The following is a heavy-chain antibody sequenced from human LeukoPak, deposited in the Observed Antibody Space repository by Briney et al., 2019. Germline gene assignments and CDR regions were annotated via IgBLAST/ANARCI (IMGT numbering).Heavy chain of an antibody. CDR3: AKDAQRGLDYSNSLDR. J-gene: IGHJ4*02. D-gene: IGHD4-11*01. CDR1: GFTFCHYG. CDR2: IWSDGTNR. V-gene: IGHV3-33*06. Sequence: GGSLRLSCATSGFTFCHYGMHWVRQAPGKGLEWVAVIWSDGTNRYYGDPVKGRFTISRYNFQRTVYLQMDNLRAEDTAVYYCAKDAQRGLDYSNSLDRWGQGTLVTVSS.